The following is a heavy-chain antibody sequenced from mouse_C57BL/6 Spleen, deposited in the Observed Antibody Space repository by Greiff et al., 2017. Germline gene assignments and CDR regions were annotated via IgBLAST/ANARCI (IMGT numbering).Heavy chain of an antibody. D-gene: IGHD2-12*01. CDR1: GYTFTSYW. Sequence: QVQLQQPGAELVMPGASVKLSCKASGYTFTSYWMHWVKQRPGQGLEWIGEIDPSDSYTNYNQKFKGKSTLTVDKSSSTAYMQLSSLTSEDSAVYYCARRRLIEGEPDYWGQGTTLTVSS. CDR2: IDPSDSYT. CDR3: ARRRLIEGEPDY. V-gene: IGHV1-69*01. J-gene: IGHJ2*01.